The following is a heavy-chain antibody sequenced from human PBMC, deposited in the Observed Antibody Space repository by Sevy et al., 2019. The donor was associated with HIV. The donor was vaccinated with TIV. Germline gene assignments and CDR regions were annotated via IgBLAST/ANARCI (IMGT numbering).Heavy chain of an antibody. CDR1: GGSINSLY. CDR2: IYYNGHI. J-gene: IGHJ4*02. V-gene: IGHV4-59*08. Sequence: SETLSLTCTVSGGSINSLYWNWIRQPPGKGLEWIANIYYNGHINYNPSLKSRVTLSLDTSKNQFSLRLSSVTVADTDMYYCAGENSWGRGYSWGQGTLVTVSS. D-gene: IGHD1-26*01. CDR3: AGENSWGRGYS.